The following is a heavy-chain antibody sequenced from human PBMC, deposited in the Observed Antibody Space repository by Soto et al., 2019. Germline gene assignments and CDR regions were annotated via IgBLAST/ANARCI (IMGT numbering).Heavy chain of an antibody. CDR3: AREEVDRGLRFPMVGMDV. J-gene: IGHJ6*02. CDR1: GDTFSSYA. D-gene: IGHD4-17*01. CDR2: IIPIFGTA. V-gene: IGHV1-69*12. Sequence: QVQLVQSGAEVKKPGSSVKVSCKASGDTFSSYAISWVRQAPGQGLEWMGGIIPIFGTANYAQKFQGRVTITADESTSTAYMELSSLRSEDTAVYYCAREEVDRGLRFPMVGMDVWGQGTTVTVSS.